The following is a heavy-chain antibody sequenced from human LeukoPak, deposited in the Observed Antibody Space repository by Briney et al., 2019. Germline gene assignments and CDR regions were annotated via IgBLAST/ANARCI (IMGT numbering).Heavy chain of an antibody. CDR3: AKGVVTAAAGTHYYYYYGMDV. Sequence: PGGSLRLSCGASGFTFRTYGMHWVRQAPGKGLEWVAGISYDGSNKYYADSVKGRFTISRDNSKNTLYLQMNSLRAEDTAVYYCAKGVVTAAAGTHYYYYYGMDVWGQGTTVTVSS. CDR2: ISYDGSNK. CDR1: GFTFRTYG. J-gene: IGHJ6*02. V-gene: IGHV3-30*18. D-gene: IGHD6-13*01.